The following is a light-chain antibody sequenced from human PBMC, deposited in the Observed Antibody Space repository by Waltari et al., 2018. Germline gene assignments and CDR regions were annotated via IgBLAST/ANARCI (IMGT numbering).Light chain of an antibody. J-gene: IGLJ2*01. Sequence: QSAPTQPPSVSGSPGQSVTISCTGTSSDVGGYSYVSWYQQHPGKAPKVMIYGVNNRPSGVSDRFSASKSGNTASLTISVLQAEDEADYYCCSYTSSRTCVFGGGTRLTVL. CDR3: CSYTSSRTCV. V-gene: IGLV2-14*01. CDR1: SSDVGGYSY. CDR2: GVN.